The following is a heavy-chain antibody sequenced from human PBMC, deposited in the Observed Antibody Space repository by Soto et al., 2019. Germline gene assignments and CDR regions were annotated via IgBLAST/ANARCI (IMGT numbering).Heavy chain of an antibody. J-gene: IGHJ6*03. CDR2: INHSGST. Sequence: SETLSLTCAVYGGSFSGYYWSWIRQPPGKGLEWIGEINHSGSTNYNPSLKSRVTISVDTSKNQFSLKLSSVTAADTAVYYCARGRCSGGSCGRDMGVWGKGTTVTVSS. CDR3: ARGRCSGGSCGRDMGV. D-gene: IGHD2-15*01. V-gene: IGHV4-34*01. CDR1: GGSFSGYY.